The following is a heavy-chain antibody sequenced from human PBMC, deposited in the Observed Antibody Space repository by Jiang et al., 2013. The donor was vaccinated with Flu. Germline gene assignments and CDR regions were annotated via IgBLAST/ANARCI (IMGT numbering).Heavy chain of an antibody. V-gene: IGHV5-10-1*03. J-gene: IGHJ4*02. CDR1: GYSFTNYW. Sequence: QLVESGAEVKKPGESLRISCKGSGYSFTNYWISWVRQMPGKGLEWMGRIDPSDSHTSYSPSFQGHVTISADKSISTAYLQWSSLKASDTAIYYCACLTKTPDPPPNWGQGTLVTVSS. D-gene: IGHD2-8*01. CDR3: ACLTKTPDPPPN. CDR2: IDPSDSHT.